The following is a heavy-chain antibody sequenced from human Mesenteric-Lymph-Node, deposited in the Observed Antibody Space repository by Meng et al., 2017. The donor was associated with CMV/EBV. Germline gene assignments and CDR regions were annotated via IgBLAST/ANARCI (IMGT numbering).Heavy chain of an antibody. CDR2: ISWDGGST. Sequence: GESLKISCAASGFTFDDYTMHWVRQAPGKGLEWVSLISWDGGSTYYADSVKGRFTISRDNAKNSLYLQMNSLRAEDTAMYHCAKDLKLIALYYYGMDVWGQGTTVTVSS. V-gene: IGHV3-43*01. CDR1: GFTFDDYT. D-gene: IGHD3-16*01. J-gene: IGHJ6*02. CDR3: AKDLKLIALYYYGMDV.